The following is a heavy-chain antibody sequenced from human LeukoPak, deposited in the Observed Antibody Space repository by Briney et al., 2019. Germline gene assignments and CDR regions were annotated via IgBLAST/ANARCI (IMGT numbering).Heavy chain of an antibody. CDR3: VACSSASCYGDRFDP. CDR2: ISADGTT. Sequence: RGSLRLSCAAPGLTFASYAMTWVRQAPGKGLEWVSSISADGTTYYADSVKGRFTISRDNSRDTFFLEMNSLRAEDTALYYCVACSSASCYGDRFDPWGQGTLVTVSS. V-gene: IGHV3-23*01. J-gene: IGHJ5*02. D-gene: IGHD2-2*01. CDR1: GLTFASYA.